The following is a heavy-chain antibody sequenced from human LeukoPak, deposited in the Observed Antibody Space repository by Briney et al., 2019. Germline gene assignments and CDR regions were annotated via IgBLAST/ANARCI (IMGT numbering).Heavy chain of an antibody. CDR2: ISGSGGST. CDR1: GFTVSSNC. V-gene: IGHV3-23*01. Sequence: PGGSLRLSCAASGFTVSSNCMSWVRQAPGKGLEWVSAISGSGGSTYYADSVKGRFTISRDNSKNTLYLQMNSLRAEDTAVYYCAKEIYDSSERVYYFDYWGQGTLVTVSS. J-gene: IGHJ4*02. CDR3: AKEIYDSSERVYYFDY. D-gene: IGHD3-22*01.